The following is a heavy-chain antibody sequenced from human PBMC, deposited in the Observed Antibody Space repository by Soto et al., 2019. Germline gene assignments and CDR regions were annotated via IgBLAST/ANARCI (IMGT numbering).Heavy chain of an antibody. J-gene: IGHJ5*02. CDR1: GGSISSSSYY. D-gene: IGHD5-12*01. CDR2: IYYSGST. V-gene: IGHV4-39*01. CDR3: ARHRGYSGYDSTIAVAGFYRWWFDP. Sequence: QLQLQESGPGLVKPSETPSLTCTVSGGSISSSSYYWGWIRQPPGKGLEWIGSIYYSGSTYYNPSLKSRVTISVDTSKNQFSLKLSSVTAADTAVYYCARHRGYSGYDSTIAVAGFYRWWFDPWGQGTLVTVSS.